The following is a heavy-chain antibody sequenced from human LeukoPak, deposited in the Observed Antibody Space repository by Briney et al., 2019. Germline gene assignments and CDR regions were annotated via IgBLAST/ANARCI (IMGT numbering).Heavy chain of an antibody. Sequence: PGGSLRLSCAASGFTFSSYWMHWVRQAPGKGLVWVSRINSDGSSTSYADSVKGRFTISRDSAKNTLYLQMNSLRAEDTAVYYCARKVTTLGYYYYYMDVWGKGTTVTVSS. CDR1: GFTFSSYW. J-gene: IGHJ6*03. D-gene: IGHD4-11*01. CDR2: INSDGSST. CDR3: ARKVTTLGYYYYYMDV. V-gene: IGHV3-74*01.